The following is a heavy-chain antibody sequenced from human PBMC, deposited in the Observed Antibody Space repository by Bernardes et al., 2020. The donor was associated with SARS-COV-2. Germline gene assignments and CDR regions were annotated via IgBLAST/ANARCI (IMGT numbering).Heavy chain of an antibody. J-gene: IGHJ4*02. Sequence: SETLSLPCTVSGGSVSSGSYYWSWIRQPPGKALEWLGSIYYSGSTNYNPSLKSRVTISVDTSKNQFSLKLRSVTAADTAVYYCAREGLSGYGPTCDYWGQGTLVTVSS. V-gene: IGHV4-61*01. CDR1: GGSVSSGSYY. CDR2: IYYSGST. D-gene: IGHD5-12*01. CDR3: AREGLSGYGPTCDY.